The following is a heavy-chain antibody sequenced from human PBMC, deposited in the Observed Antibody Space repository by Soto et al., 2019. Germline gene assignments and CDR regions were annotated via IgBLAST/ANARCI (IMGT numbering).Heavy chain of an antibody. CDR1: GYTFTSYG. Sequence: QVQLVQSGAEVKKPGASVKVSCKASGYTFTSYGISWVRQAPGQGLEWMGWISAYNGNTNYAQKLQGRVTMTTATSTSSAYMGLRSLRSDDTAVYHCARDWAAAGPFDYWGQGTLVTVSS. D-gene: IGHD6-13*01. CDR2: ISAYNGNT. V-gene: IGHV1-18*01. J-gene: IGHJ4*02. CDR3: ARDWAAAGPFDY.